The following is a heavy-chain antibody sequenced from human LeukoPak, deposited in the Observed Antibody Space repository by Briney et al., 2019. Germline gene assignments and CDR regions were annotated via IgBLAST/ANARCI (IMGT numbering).Heavy chain of an antibody. Sequence: GGSLRLSCAVSGFTFSSYAMHWVRQAPGKGLEWVAVISYDGSNKYYADSVKGRFTISRDNSKNTLYLQMNSLRAEDTAVYYCARSGSLTAFDYWGQGTLVTVSS. CDR1: GFTFSSYA. CDR3: ARSGSLTAFDY. D-gene: IGHD1-26*01. J-gene: IGHJ4*02. V-gene: IGHV3-30-3*01. CDR2: ISYDGSNK.